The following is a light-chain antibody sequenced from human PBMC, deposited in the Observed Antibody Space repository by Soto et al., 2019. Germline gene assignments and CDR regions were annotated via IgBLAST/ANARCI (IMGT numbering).Light chain of an antibody. Sequence: QSVLTQPASVSGSPGQSSTISCTGTSSDVGSYNLVSWYQQHPGKAPELMIYECSKRPSGVSDRYSGSKSGNTASLTISGLQAEDEADYYCCSYAGSVVFGGGTKLTVL. J-gene: IGLJ2*01. CDR2: ECS. CDR3: CSYAGSVV. CDR1: SSDVGSYNL. V-gene: IGLV2-23*01.